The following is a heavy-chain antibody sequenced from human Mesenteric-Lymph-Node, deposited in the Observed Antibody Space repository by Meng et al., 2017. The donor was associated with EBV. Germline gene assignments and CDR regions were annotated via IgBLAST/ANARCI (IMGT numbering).Heavy chain of an antibody. CDR1: GGSINRDHYF. CDR2: IYYSGST. J-gene: IGHJ4*02. V-gene: IGHV4-39*07. Sequence: QVQLKQWGAGLLKPSETLSLTCTVSGGSINRDHYFWGWIRQPPGKGLEWIASIYYSGSTYYNPSLKSRVTISVDTTKSQFSLKLTSVTAADTAIYYCARQLTNGIYYFDYWGQGTLVTVSS. CDR3: ARQLTNGIYYFDY. D-gene: IGHD2-8*01.